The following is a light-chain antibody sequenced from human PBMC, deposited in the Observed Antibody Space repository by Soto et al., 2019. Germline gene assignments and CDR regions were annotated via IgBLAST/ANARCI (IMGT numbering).Light chain of an antibody. CDR1: QGFSSH. J-gene: IGKJ1*01. V-gene: IGKV1-8*01. CDR2: AVS. CDR3: QQYYSFPWT. Sequence: AIRMTQSPSSLSASTGDRITITCRASQGFSSHLAWFQLKPGKAPKLLIYAVSTLHTGVPSRFSGSASGTDFTLTISGLQPEDFATYSCQQYYSFPWTFGQGTRVEI.